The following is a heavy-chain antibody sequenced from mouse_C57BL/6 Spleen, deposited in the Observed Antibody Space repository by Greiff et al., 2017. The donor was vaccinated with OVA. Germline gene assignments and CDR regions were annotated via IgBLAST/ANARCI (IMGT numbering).Heavy chain of an antibody. D-gene: IGHD2-4*01. CDR1: GFTFSDYG. Sequence: EVKLVESGGGLVKPGGSLKLSCAASGFTFSDYGMHWVRQAPEKGLEWVAYISSGSSTIYYADTVKGRFTISRDNAKNTLFLQMTSLRSEDTAMYYCARKEYDYDGWYFDVWGTGTTVTVSS. CDR2: ISSGSSTI. J-gene: IGHJ1*03. CDR3: ARKEYDYDGWYFDV. V-gene: IGHV5-17*01.